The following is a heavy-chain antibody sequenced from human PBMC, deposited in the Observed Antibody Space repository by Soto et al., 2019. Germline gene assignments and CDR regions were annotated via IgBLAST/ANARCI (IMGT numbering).Heavy chain of an antibody. V-gene: IGHV3-23*01. Sequence: GGSLRLSCAASGFTFSSYSMSWVRQAPGKGLEWVSGISGGGGSTCYADSVKGRFTISRDNSKNTLYLQMNSLRAEDTAVYYCASAGSSSRHYNPNWFDPWRQGTLVSVTS. CDR1: GFTFSSYS. D-gene: IGHD6-6*01. CDR2: ISGGGGST. J-gene: IGHJ5*02. CDR3: ASAGSSSRHYNPNWFDP.